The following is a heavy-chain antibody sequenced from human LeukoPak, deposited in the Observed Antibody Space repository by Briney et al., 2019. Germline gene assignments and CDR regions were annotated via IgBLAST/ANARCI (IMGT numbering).Heavy chain of an antibody. J-gene: IGHJ5*02. CDR3: AKETTTVTDWFDP. CDR2: ISYDGSNK. CDR1: GFTFSSYG. Sequence: GRSLRLSCAASGFTFSSYGMHWVRQAPGKGLELVAVISYDGSNKYYADSVKGRFTISRDNSKNTLYLQMNSLRAEDTAVYYCAKETTTVTDWFDPWGQGTLVTVSS. D-gene: IGHD4-17*01. V-gene: IGHV3-30*18.